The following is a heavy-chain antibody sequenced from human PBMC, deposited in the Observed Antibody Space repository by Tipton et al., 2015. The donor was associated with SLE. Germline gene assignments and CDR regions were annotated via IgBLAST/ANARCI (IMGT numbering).Heavy chain of an antibody. D-gene: IGHD6-19*01. CDR3: ARLGKEDSSGWYPLDY. V-gene: IGHV4-34*01. CDR2: INHSGST. Sequence: TLSLTCAVYGGSFSGYYWSWIRQPPGKGLEWIGEINHSGSTNYNPSLKSRVTISVDTSKNQFSLKLSSVTAADTAVYYCARLGKEDSSGWYPLDYWGQGTLVTVSS. CDR1: GGSFSGYY. J-gene: IGHJ4*02.